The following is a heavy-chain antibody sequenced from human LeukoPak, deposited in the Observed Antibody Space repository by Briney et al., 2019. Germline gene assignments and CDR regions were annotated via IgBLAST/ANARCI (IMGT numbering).Heavy chain of an antibody. CDR2: IKYDGSEK. Sequence: GGSLRLSCAASGFTFSSYLMSWVRQAPGKGLEWVANIKYDGSEKYYVDSVKGRFTISRDNAKNSLFLQMNSLRAEDTALYYCARDQDLAIAAAGGFDYWGQGTLVTVSS. V-gene: IGHV3-7*01. CDR1: GFTFSSYL. J-gene: IGHJ4*02. D-gene: IGHD6-13*01. CDR3: ARDQDLAIAAAGGFDY.